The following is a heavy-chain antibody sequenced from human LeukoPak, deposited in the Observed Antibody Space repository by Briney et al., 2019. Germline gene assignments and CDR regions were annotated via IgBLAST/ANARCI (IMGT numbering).Heavy chain of an antibody. CDR3: AREVSDNRVNYMDV. CDR2: TYYSGKA. D-gene: IGHD1-1*01. Sequence: SQTLSLTCTVSGGPPTSIVYYTGSIRPPPGERLEWIANTYYSGKAYYNPSLKSRVRIFVETSKKKFSLKLSSVTAADTAVYFCAREVSDNRVNYMDVWGKGKTV. J-gene: IGHJ6*03. CDR1: GGPPTSIVYY. V-gene: IGHV4-39*02.